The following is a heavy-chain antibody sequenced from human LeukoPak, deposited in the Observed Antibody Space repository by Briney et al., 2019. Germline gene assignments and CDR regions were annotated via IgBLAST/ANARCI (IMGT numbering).Heavy chain of an antibody. J-gene: IGHJ6*02. CDR2: ISYDGSNK. CDR1: GFTFSSYG. D-gene: IGHD2-2*01. CDR3: AKDIVVVPAATECYGMDV. Sequence: GRSLRLSCAASGFTFSSYGMHWVRQAPGKGLEWVAVISYDGSNKYYADSVKGRFTISRDNSKNTLYLQMNSLRAEDTAVYYCAKDIVVVPAATECYGMDVWGQGTTVTVSS. V-gene: IGHV3-30*18.